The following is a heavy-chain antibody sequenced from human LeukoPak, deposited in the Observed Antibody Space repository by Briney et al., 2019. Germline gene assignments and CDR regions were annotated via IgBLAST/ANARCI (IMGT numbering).Heavy chain of an antibody. CDR3: TQQESSTYYQIFH. CDR2: IRSKTYGGTT. J-gene: IGHJ4*02. V-gene: IGHV3-49*04. CDR1: GFTFGDYA. Sequence: GGSLRLSCTTSGFTFGDYAMSWVRQAPGKGLEWVGFIRSKTYGGTTEYAASVKGRFSIARDDYKSIAYMQLNSLKTKDTAVYYCTQQESSTYYQIFHWGQGTLVTVSS. D-gene: IGHD3-22*01.